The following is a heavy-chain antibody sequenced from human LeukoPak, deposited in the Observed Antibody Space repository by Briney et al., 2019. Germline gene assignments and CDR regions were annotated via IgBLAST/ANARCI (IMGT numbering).Heavy chain of an antibody. J-gene: IGHJ4*02. Sequence: ASVKVSCKASGYTFTSYYMHWVRQAPGQGLEWMGWISAYNGNTNYAQKLQGRVTMTTDTSTSTAYMELRSLRSDDTAVYYCAREEMATIHSFGYWGQGTLVTVSS. V-gene: IGHV1-18*04. D-gene: IGHD5-24*01. CDR3: AREEMATIHSFGY. CDR1: GYTFTSYY. CDR2: ISAYNGNT.